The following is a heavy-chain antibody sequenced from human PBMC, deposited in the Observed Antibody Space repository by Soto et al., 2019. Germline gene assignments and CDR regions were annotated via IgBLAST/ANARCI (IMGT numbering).Heavy chain of an antibody. D-gene: IGHD5-18*01. CDR1: GGSISSGGYS. Sequence: PSETLSLTCAVSGGSISSGGYSWSWVRQPPGKGLEWIGEIYHSGSTNYNPSLKSRVTISVDKSKNQFSLKLSSVTAADTAVYYCARDHPHSYGVYYFDYWGQGTPVTVSS. CDR2: IYHSGST. V-gene: IGHV4-4*02. CDR3: ARDHPHSYGVYYFDY. J-gene: IGHJ4*02.